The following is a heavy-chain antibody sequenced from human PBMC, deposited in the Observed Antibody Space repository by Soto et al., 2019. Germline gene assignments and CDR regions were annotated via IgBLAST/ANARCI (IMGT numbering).Heavy chain of an antibody. J-gene: IGHJ6*02. D-gene: IGHD1-26*01. CDR3: AKDSMGDYYGMDV. Sequence: SLRLSCAASGFTFSSFGMHWVRQAPGKGLEWVAVISFDGSKKYCADSVKGRFTISRDNSKNTLFLQMNSLRAEDTAVYYCAKDSMGDYYGMDVWGQGTTVTVSS. CDR2: ISFDGSKK. V-gene: IGHV3-30*18. CDR1: GFTFSSFG.